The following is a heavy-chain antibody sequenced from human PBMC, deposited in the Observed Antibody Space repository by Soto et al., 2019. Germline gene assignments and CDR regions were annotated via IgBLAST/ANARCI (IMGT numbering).Heavy chain of an antibody. CDR2: INAGNGNT. J-gene: IGHJ6*02. Sequence: GXSVKVSCKASAYTFTSYAMHWVRQAPGQRLEWMGWINAGNGNTKYSQKFQGRVTITRDTSASTAYMELSSLRSEDTAVYYFARGRIVVVPADPAYYYYGMDVWGQGTTVTGSS. D-gene: IGHD2-2*01. CDR3: ARGRIVVVPADPAYYYYGMDV. V-gene: IGHV1-3*01. CDR1: AYTFTSYA.